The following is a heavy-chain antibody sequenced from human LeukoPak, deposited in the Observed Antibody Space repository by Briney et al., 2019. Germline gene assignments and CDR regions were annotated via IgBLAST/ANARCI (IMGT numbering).Heavy chain of an antibody. J-gene: IGHJ4*02. V-gene: IGHV1-2*04. Sequence: ASVKVSCKASGYTFTGYYMHWVRQAPGQGLEWMGWINPNSGGTNYAQKFQGWVTMTRDTSISTAYMELSRLRSDDTAVYYCARAAYVGAPRDLRFDYWGQGTLVTVSS. CDR2: INPNSGGT. CDR3: ARAAYVGAPRDLRFDY. D-gene: IGHD3-16*01. CDR1: GYTFTGYY.